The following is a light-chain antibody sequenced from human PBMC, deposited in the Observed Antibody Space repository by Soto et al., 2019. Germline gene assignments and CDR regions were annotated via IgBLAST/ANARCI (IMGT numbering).Light chain of an antibody. CDR3: MQALQTPWT. CDR1: QSLLHSNGYNY. CDR2: LGS. Sequence: DIVMTQSPLSLPVTPGEPASISCRSSQSLLHSNGYNYLDWNLQKPGQSPQLLIYLGSNRSSGVPDRFSASGSGTDFTLKISRVEAEDVGVYYCMQALQTPWTFGQGTRVDIK. V-gene: IGKV2-28*01. J-gene: IGKJ1*01.